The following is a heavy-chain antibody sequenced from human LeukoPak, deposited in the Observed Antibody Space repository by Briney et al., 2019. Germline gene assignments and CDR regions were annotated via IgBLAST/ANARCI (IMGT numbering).Heavy chain of an antibody. CDR2: VYYSGST. V-gene: IGHV4-59*01. CDR3: ARDSSPYDFWSGYLPYYYGMDV. J-gene: IGHJ6*02. D-gene: IGHD3-3*01. Sequence: KPSETLSLTCTVSGDSISTYYWSWIRQPPGKGLEWIGYVYYSGSTNYNPSLKSRVTISVDTSKNQFSLKLRSVTAADTAVYYCARDSSPYDFWSGYLPYYYGMDVWGQGTTVTVSS. CDR1: GDSISTYY.